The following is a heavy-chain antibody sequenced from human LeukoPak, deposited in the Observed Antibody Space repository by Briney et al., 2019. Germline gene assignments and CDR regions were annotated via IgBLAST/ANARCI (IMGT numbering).Heavy chain of an antibody. Sequence: PGGSLRLSCAASGFTFSSYAMSWVRQAPGKGLEWVSAICGSGGSTYYADPVKGRSTISRTNSKNTLYLQMNSLRAEDTAVYYCAKVGAVVAALYFDYWGQGTLVTVSS. CDR1: GFTFSSYA. CDR3: AKVGAVVAALYFDY. J-gene: IGHJ4*02. CDR2: ICGSGGST. D-gene: IGHD2-15*01. V-gene: IGHV3-23*01.